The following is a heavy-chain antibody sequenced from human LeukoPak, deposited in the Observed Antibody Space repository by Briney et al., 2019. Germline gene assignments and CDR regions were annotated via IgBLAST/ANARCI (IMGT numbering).Heavy chain of an antibody. CDR3: ARGSYFYGSGSFMGSDY. CDR2: INAGNGNT. D-gene: IGHD3-10*01. Sequence: ASVKVSCKASGYTFTNYAVHWVRQAPGQRLEWMGWINAGNGNTEYSQNFQDRVTIIRDTSATTAYMELSSLRSEDTAVYYCARGSYFYGSGSFMGSDYWGQGTLVTVSS. J-gene: IGHJ4*02. CDR1: GYTFTNYA. V-gene: IGHV1-3*01.